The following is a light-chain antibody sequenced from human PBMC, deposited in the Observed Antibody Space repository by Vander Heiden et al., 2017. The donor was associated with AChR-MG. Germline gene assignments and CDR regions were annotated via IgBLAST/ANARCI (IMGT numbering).Light chain of an antibody. CDR2: GNS. J-gene: IGLJ1*01. CDR1: SSNIGAGYD. CDR3: QSYDSSFYV. Sequence: QSVLTQPPSVSGAPGQRVTISCTGSSSNIGAGYDLHWYQQLPGTAPKLLIYGNSNRPSGVPDRFSGSKSGTSASLAITGLQAEDEADYYCQSYDSSFYVFGTGTKVTVL. V-gene: IGLV1-40*01.